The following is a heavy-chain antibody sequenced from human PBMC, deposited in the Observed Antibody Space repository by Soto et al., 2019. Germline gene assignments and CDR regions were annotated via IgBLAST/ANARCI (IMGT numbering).Heavy chain of an antibody. CDR2: IYYNGVT. Sequence: NPSERLYLTCTVAGGSISNEDYYWSWISQPPGKGLECMEVIYYNGVTYYNPSLKSRFTISLYTSKNQFSLKLNSVTAADTAVYYWDRFVTVYYYNGMDVWGQGTTVTVSS. CDR1: GGSISNEDYY. D-gene: IGHD4-17*01. V-gene: IGHV4-30-4*01. CDR3: DRFVTVYYYNGMDV. J-gene: IGHJ6*02.